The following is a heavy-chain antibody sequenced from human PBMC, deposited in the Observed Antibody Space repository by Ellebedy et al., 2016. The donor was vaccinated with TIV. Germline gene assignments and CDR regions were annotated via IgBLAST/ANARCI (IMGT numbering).Heavy chain of an antibody. CDR3: ARVVSRGDYGMDV. V-gene: IGHV3-11*01. Sequence: GGSLRLXXAASGFTFSDYQMTWIRQAPGKGLEWVSFISNTGYTIHYADSVKGRFTVSRDNTKNSLYLQMNSLRAEDTAVYYCARVVSRGDYGMDVWGQGTTVTVSS. CDR2: ISNTGYTI. D-gene: IGHD3-10*01. J-gene: IGHJ6*02. CDR1: GFTFSDYQ.